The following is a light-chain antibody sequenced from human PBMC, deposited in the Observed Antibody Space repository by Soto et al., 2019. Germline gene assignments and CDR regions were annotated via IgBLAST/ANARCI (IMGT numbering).Light chain of an antibody. J-gene: IGKJ3*01. V-gene: IGKV1-33*01. CDR1: QDISNY. CDR3: QHCDDPVFI. CDR2: DAS. Sequence: DIQMTQSPSSLSASVGDRVTITCQASQDISNYLNWYQQKPGKAPKLLIYDASNLETGVPSRFSGSGSETDFTFTISSLQPEDIATYYCQHCDDPVFIFGPGTKVDIK.